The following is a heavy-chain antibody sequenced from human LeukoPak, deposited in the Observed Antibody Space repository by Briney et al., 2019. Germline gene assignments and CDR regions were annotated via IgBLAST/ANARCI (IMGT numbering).Heavy chain of an antibody. D-gene: IGHD1-26*01. J-gene: IGHJ6*03. V-gene: IGHV3-48*04. CDR1: GFTFSSYS. Sequence: PGGSLRLSCAASGFTFSSYSMNWGRQAPGMGLEWVSYISSSGSTIYYADSVKGRFTISRDNAKNSLYLQMNSLRAEDTAVYYCARPVGYYYYYMDVWGKGTTVTVSS. CDR2: ISSSGSTI. CDR3: ARPVGYYYYYMDV.